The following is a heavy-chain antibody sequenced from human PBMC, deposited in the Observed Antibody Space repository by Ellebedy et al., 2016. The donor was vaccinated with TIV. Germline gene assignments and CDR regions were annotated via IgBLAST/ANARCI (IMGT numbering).Heavy chain of an antibody. Sequence: AASVKVSCKASGYTFTGYNLHWVRQAPGQGLEWMGWINPNSGDTNYAQNFQGRVTMTRDTSISSAYMALSRLRSDDTAVYFCARGRGSYSEDYWGQGTLVTVSS. J-gene: IGHJ4*02. CDR3: ARGRGSYSEDY. V-gene: IGHV1-2*02. CDR2: INPNSGDT. D-gene: IGHD1-26*01. CDR1: GYTFTGYN.